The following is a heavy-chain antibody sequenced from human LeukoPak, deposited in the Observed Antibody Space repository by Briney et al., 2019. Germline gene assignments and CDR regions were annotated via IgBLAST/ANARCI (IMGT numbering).Heavy chain of an antibody. CDR1: GGTFSSYA. CDR2: IIPIFGIA. D-gene: IGHD4-23*01. J-gene: IGHJ4*02. Sequence: ASVKVSCKASGGTFSSYAISWVRQAPGQGLEWMGRIIPIFGIANYAQKFQGRVTITADKSTSTAYMELSSLRSEDTAVYYCARGGGNSDFDYRGQGTLVTVSS. V-gene: IGHV1-69*04. CDR3: ARGGGNSDFDY.